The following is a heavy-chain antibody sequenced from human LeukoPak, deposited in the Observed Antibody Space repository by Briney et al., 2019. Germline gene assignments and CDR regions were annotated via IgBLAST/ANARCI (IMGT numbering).Heavy chain of an antibody. CDR3: ARDPPEDEWNSLDS. CDR2: IHYSGLT. V-gene: IGHV4-59*02. J-gene: IGHJ4*02. CDR1: GGSVNGYY. D-gene: IGHD1-7*01. Sequence: PSETLSLTCTVSGGSVNGYYWNWIRQTPGKGLEWIGFIHYSGLTVYSPSLQSRVSMSVDTSRNQFSLDLSSVTAADTALYYCARDPPEDEWNSLDSWGQGILVTVSS.